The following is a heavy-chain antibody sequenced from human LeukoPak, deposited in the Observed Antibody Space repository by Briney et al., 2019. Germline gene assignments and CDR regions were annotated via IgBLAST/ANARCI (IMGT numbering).Heavy chain of an antibody. CDR1: GGSFSGYY. V-gene: IGHV4-34*01. D-gene: IGHD3-22*01. Sequence: PSETLSLTCAVYGGSFSGYYWSWIRQPPGKGMEWIGEINHSGSTNYNPSLKSRVTISVDTSKNQFSLKLSSVTAADTAVYYCARGRGITMIVVVITSGLFDYWGQGTLVTVSS. CDR3: ARGRGITMIVVVITSGLFDY. CDR2: INHSGST. J-gene: IGHJ4*02.